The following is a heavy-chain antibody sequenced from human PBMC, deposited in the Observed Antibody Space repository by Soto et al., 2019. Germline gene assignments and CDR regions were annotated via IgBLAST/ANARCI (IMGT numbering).Heavy chain of an antibody. Sequence: QVQLVESGGGVVQPGRSLRLSCAASGFTFSSYGTHWVRQAPGKGLEWVAVISYDGSNKYYADSVKGRFTISRENSKNTLYLQMNSLRAEDTAVYYCAKRGYGRYNWFDPWGQGTLVTVSS. D-gene: IGHD5-18*01. CDR3: AKRGYGRYNWFDP. CDR2: ISYDGSNK. J-gene: IGHJ5*02. V-gene: IGHV3-30*18. CDR1: GFTFSSYG.